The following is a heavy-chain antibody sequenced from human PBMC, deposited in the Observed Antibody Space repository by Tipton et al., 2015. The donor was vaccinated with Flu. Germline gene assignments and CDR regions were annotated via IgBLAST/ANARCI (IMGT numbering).Heavy chain of an antibody. D-gene: IGHD4/OR15-4a*01. Sequence: TASGFTFNSYWMSWVRQAPGKGLEWVANINQDGSEEYYVDSVKGRFTISRDNAKNSLYLQMNSLRAEDTAVYYCVRDDGGNYFSVGYCWGQGTLVTVSS. J-gene: IGHJ4*02. CDR2: INQDGSEE. CDR3: VRDDGGNYFSVGYC. V-gene: IGHV3-7*01. CDR1: GFTFNSYW.